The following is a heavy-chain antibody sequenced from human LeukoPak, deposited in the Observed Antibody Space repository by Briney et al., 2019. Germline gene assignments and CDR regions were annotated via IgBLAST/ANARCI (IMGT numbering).Heavy chain of an antibody. J-gene: IGHJ3*02. Sequence: ASVKVSYTTSGYTFTDYDIIWVGQAAGQGGEGVGGVSPYNGNTYYSQRFQDRVTITKDTSTATAYMDLRNLRTDDTAMYYCAREDPRWLRFLVAFDIWGQGTMVTVSS. V-gene: IGHV1-18*01. D-gene: IGHD5-24*01. CDR1: GYTFTDYD. CDR3: AREDPRWLRFLVAFDI. CDR2: VSPYNGNT.